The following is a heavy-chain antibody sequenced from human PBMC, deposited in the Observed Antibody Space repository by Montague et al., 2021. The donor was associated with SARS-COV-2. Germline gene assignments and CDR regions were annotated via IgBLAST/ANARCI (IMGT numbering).Heavy chain of an antibody. CDR1: SPWSVWWN. CDR2: SCAVFCT. V-gene: IGHV4-34*12. J-gene: IGHJ6*02. CDR3: ARFTYRLLFVPRYYGMDV. D-gene: IGHD2-2*01. Sequence: SETLSLTCAVQSPWSVWWNSGAVRKTTRKNSSHSSASCAVFCTNNNPSLKSRVTISIDTSKNQFSLKLSSVTAADTAVYYCARFTYRLLFVPRYYGMDVWGQGTAVTVSS.